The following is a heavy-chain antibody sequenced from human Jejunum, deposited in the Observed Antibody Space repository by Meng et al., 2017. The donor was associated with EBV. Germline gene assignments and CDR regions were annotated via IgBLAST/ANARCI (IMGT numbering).Heavy chain of an antibody. CDR3: AGLRYSGYDRAFDY. Sequence: QLQLQEPGPGLGKPSEPLCPPCTVSGGSVNSGNVYWGWIRQPPGKGLEWIGYIYYSGSTNYIPSLKSRVTISLDTSKNQFSLKLSSVTAADTAVYYCAGLRYSGYDRAFDYWGQGALVTVSS. CDR1: GGSVNSGNVY. D-gene: IGHD5-12*01. CDR2: IYYSGST. V-gene: IGHV4-61*01. J-gene: IGHJ4*02.